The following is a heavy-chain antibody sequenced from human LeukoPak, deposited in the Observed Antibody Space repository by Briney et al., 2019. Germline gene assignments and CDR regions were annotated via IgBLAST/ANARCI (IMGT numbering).Heavy chain of an antibody. V-gene: IGHV4-61*01. Sequence: SETLSLTCTVSGGSVSSGSYYWSWIRQPPGKGLEWIGYIYYSGSSNYNPSLKSRVTISVDTSKNQFSLKLSSVTAADTAVYYCAREIRYFDIYYFDYWGQGTLVTVSS. J-gene: IGHJ4*02. D-gene: IGHD3-9*01. CDR2: IYYSGSS. CDR3: AREIRYFDIYYFDY. CDR1: GGSVSSGSYY.